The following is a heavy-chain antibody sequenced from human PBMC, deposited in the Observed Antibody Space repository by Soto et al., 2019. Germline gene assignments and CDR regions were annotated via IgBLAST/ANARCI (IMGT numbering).Heavy chain of an antibody. CDR1: GFTFSSYS. V-gene: IGHV3-21*01. D-gene: IGHD6-19*01. Sequence: GGSLRLSCAASGFTFSSYSMNWVRQAPGKGLEWVSSISSSSSYIYYADSVKGRFTISRDNAKNSLYLQMNSLRAEDMAVYYCASLAVAGTDDAFDIWGQGTMVTVSS. CDR3: ASLAVAGTDDAFDI. CDR2: ISSSSSYI. J-gene: IGHJ3*02.